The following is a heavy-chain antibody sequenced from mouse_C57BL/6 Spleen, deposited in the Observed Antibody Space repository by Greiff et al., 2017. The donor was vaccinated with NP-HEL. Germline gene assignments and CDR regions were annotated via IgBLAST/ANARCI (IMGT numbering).Heavy chain of an antibody. V-gene: IGHV5-17*01. J-gene: IGHJ4*01. CDR1: GFTFSDYG. Sequence: DVKLVESGGGLVKPGGSLKLSCAASGFTFSDYGMHWVRQAPEKGLEWVAYISSGSSTIYYADTVKGRFTISRDNAKNTLFLQMTSLRSEDTAMYYCARRTTGHYYAMDYWGQGTSVTVSS. D-gene: IGHD2-12*01. CDR3: ARRTTGHYYAMDY. CDR2: ISSGSSTI.